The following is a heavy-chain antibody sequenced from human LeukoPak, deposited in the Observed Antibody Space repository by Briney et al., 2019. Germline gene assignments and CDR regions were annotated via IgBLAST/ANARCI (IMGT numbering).Heavy chain of an antibody. D-gene: IGHD3-10*01. V-gene: IGHV3-69-1*01. CDR3: ARSLGGWYYGAGYSPGV. CDR1: GFTFSAYT. J-gene: IGHJ4*02. Sequence: GGSLRLSCANTGFTFSAYTMNWVRQAPGKGLEWVSSIAASGSTYYLDSVKGRFTISRDNAKTSLHLQMSSLRAEDTAVYYCARSLGGWYYGAGYSPGVWGQGTLVTVSS. CDR2: IAASGST.